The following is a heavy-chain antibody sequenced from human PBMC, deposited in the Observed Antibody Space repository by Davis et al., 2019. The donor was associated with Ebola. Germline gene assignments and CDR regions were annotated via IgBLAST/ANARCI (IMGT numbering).Heavy chain of an antibody. CDR3: SRDLKQRPPSYYYGMDV. CDR2: IRSKAYGGKP. J-gene: IGHJ6*02. D-gene: IGHD6-6*01. CDR1: GSTFGDYA. V-gene: IGHV3-49*04. Sequence: LKISCRVSGSTFGDYAINWVRQAPGKGLEWVGFIRSKAYGGKPAYAASVKGRFTISRDDSKTIAYLQLDSLKTEDTAVYYCSRDLKQRPPSYYYGMDVWGQGTTVTVSS.